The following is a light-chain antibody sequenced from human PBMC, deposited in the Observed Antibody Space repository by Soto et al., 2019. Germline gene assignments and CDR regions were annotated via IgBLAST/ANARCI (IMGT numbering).Light chain of an antibody. Sequence: QSVLTQPASVSGSPGQSITISCTGTSSDVGGYNFVSWYQQHPGNAPKLIIHEVLNRPSGVSSRFSGSKSGNTASLTISGLQAEDDAVYYCCSHSASIHLVFGGGTKLTVL. CDR2: EVL. CDR1: SSDVGGYNF. V-gene: IGLV2-14*03. J-gene: IGLJ3*02. CDR3: CSHSASIHLV.